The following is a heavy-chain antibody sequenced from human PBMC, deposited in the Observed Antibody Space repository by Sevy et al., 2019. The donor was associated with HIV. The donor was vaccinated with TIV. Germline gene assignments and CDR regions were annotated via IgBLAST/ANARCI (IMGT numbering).Heavy chain of an antibody. CDR3: AGGRYDSSGSFDAFDI. J-gene: IGHJ3*02. Sequence: GGSLRLSCAASGFTFNNYAMNWVRQAPGKGLEWVSTIFGNGDVSIGFGNGDVTYYADSVRGRFTISRDSYKNTLYLQMNSLRAEDTALYYCAGGRYDSSGSFDAFDIWGQGTMVTVSS. CDR1: GFTFNNYA. D-gene: IGHD3-22*01. V-gene: IGHV3-23*01. CDR2: IFGNGDVS.